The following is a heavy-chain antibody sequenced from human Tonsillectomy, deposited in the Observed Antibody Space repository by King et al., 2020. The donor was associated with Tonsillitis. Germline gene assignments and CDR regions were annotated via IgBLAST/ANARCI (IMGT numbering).Heavy chain of an antibody. J-gene: IGHJ4*01. CDR3: AREAMTYDYGFFDY. CDR1: GYTCTGYY. Sequence: VQLVESGAEVKKPGALVKVSCKASGYTCTGYYLHWVRQAPGQGLEWRGWIKANSGDANYAQKFQGRVTMTRDTSISTAYMEMSRLISDDTAVYFCAREAMTYDYGFFDYWGQGTLAT. CDR2: IKANSGDA. D-gene: IGHD4/OR15-4a*01. V-gene: IGHV1-2*02.